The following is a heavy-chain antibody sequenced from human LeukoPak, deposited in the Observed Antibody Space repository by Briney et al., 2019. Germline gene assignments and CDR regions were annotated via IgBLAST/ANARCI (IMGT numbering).Heavy chain of an antibody. CDR1: GYTFTSYY. Sequence: GASVKVSFKASGYTFTSYYMHWVRQAPGQGLEWMGIINPSGGSTSYAQKFQGRVTMTRDMSTSTVYMELSSLRSEDTAVYYCAYGWLLFLDYWGQGTLVTVSS. J-gene: IGHJ4*02. D-gene: IGHD3-3*01. CDR3: AYGWLLFLDY. CDR2: INPSGGST. V-gene: IGHV1-46*01.